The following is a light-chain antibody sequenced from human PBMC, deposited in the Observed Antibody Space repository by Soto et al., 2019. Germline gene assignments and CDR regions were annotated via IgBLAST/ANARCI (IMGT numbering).Light chain of an antibody. CDR1: QYVTSSY. Sequence: EIVMTQSPATLSLSPGERATLSCRASQYVTSSYLAWYQQRPGQAPSLLIYGASTRATGIADRFSGSGSGTDFTLTISRLEPEDFAVYYCQQYGSSLYTFGQGTKLEIK. V-gene: IGKV3-20*01. J-gene: IGKJ2*01. CDR2: GAS. CDR3: QQYGSSLYT.